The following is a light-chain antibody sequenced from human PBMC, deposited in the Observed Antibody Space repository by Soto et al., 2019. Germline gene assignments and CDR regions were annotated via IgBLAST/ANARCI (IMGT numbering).Light chain of an antibody. CDR3: QQYNNWPPFT. CDR2: CAS. CDR1: QGVGSD. Sequence: EIVMTQSPVTLSASPGERVTLSCRASQGVGSDVAWYQQKPGQAPGLLIYCASIREVGVPARFSGSGSGTEFTLTISSLQSEDFAVYYCQQYNNWPPFTYGPGTIVDIK. J-gene: IGKJ3*01. V-gene: IGKV3-15*01.